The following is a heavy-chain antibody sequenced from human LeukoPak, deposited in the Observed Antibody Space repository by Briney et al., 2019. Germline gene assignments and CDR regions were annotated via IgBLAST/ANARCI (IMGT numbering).Heavy chain of an antibody. CDR3: ARVTYYYDSSGYSHRVFDY. V-gene: IGHV4-61*08. CDR1: GDSISSGDYY. CDR2: IYYSGST. D-gene: IGHD3-22*01. J-gene: IGHJ4*02. Sequence: SQTLSPTCTVSGDSISSGDYYWSWIRQPPGKGLEWIGYIYYSGSTNYNPSLKSRVTISVDTSKNQFSLRLSSVTAADTAVYYCARVTYYYDSSGYSHRVFDYWGQGTLVTVSS.